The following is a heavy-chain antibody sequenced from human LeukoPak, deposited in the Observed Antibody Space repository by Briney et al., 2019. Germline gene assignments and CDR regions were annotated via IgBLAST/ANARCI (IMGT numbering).Heavy chain of an antibody. CDR1: GDSISSYY. Sequence: SETLSLTCTVSGDSISSYYWTWIRQPPGKGLEWVGYIYYSGSTNYNPSPQSRVTISVDTSKNQFSLKLSSVTAADTAVYYCARGKYYFDYWGQGTLVTVSS. V-gene: IGHV4-59*01. CDR2: IYYSGST. CDR3: ARGKYYFDY. J-gene: IGHJ4*02.